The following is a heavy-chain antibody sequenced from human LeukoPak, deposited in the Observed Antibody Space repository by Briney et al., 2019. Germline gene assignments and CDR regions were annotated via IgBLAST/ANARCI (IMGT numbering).Heavy chain of an antibody. V-gene: IGHV3-23*01. CDR1: GFTFSSYA. J-gene: IGHJ4*02. Sequence: GGSLRLSCAASGFTFSSYAMSRVRQAPEKGLEWVSGISDSGANTYHTDSVKGRFTISRDNSRNTLYLQMNSLRAEATAVYYCARAGQAGRLFYFDYWGQGTLVTVSS. CDR2: ISDSGANT. D-gene: IGHD6-19*01. CDR3: ARAGQAGRLFYFDY.